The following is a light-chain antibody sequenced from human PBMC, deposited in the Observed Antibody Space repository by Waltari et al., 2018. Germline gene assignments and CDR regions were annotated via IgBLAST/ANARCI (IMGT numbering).Light chain of an antibody. CDR1: QDIRNW. V-gene: IGKV1-12*01. CDR3: QQANSFPIT. Sequence: SQMTQSQSAVSAALGDRVTITCRASQDIRNWLAWYQQKPRQDPNLLIYATSSLQTGVPSRFSGSGSGTEFTLTISSLQPEDFATYYCQQANSFPITFGPGTKVDIK. J-gene: IGKJ3*01. CDR2: ATS.